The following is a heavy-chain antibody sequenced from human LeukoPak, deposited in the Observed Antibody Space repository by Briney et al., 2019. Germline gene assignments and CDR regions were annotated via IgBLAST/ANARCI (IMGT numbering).Heavy chain of an antibody. CDR1: GFTFSSYS. D-gene: IGHD1-1*01. CDR3: ARGAPGAFDI. V-gene: IGHV3-48*01. Sequence: GGSLRLSCAASGFTFSSYSMNWVRQAPGKGLEWVSHISSSSSTIYYADSVKGRFTISRDNAKNSLYLQMSSLRAEDTAVYYRARGAPGAFDIWGQGTMVTVSS. J-gene: IGHJ3*02. CDR2: ISSSSSTI.